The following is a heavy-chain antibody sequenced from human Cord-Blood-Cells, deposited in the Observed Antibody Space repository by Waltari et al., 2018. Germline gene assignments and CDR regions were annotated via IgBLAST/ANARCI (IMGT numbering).Heavy chain of an antibody. V-gene: IGHV4-61*09. CDR3: ARESPYGSGSYYFDY. CDR1: GGSNRSRSYY. CDR2: IYTSGST. Sequence: QVQLQESGPGLVQPSQTLSLTCTVPGGSNRSRSYYWSCNRQPAGKGLEWIGHIYTSGSTNYNPSLKSRVTISVDTSKNQFSLKLSSVTAADTAVYYCARESPYGSGSYYFDYWGQGTLVTVSS. D-gene: IGHD3-10*01. J-gene: IGHJ4*02.